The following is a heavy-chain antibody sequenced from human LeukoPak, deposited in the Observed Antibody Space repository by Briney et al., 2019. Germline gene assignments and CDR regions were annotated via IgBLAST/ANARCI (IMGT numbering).Heavy chain of an antibody. CDR2: INHSGST. D-gene: IGHD5-18*01. CDR3: ARPLSRGYSYGRFDY. Sequence: SETLSLTCAVYGGSFSGYYWSWIRQPPGKGLEWIGEINHSGSTNYNPSLKSRVTISVDTSKNQFSLKLSSVTAADTAVYYCARPLSRGYSYGRFDYWGQGTLVTVSS. J-gene: IGHJ4*02. V-gene: IGHV4-34*01. CDR1: GGSFSGYY.